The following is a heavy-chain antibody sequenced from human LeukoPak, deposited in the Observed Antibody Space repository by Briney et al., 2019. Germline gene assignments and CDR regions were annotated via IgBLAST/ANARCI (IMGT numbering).Heavy chain of an antibody. V-gene: IGHV1-2*02. Sequence: GASVKVSCKASGYXFTDYYIHWVRQAPGQGLEWMGWINSNSGATHYAQKFQGRVTMTRDTSISTAYMELSRLRSDDTAVYYCARVPGGAAYDLDHWGQGTLVTVSS. CDR3: ARVPGGAAYDLDH. J-gene: IGHJ4*02. D-gene: IGHD2-21*01. CDR2: INSNSGAT. CDR1: GYXFTDYY.